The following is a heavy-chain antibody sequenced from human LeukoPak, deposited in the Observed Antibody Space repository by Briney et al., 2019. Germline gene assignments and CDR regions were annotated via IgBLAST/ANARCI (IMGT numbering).Heavy chain of an antibody. CDR1: GFTVSYNY. D-gene: IGHD3-9*01. Sequence: GGSLRLSCAASGFTVSYNYMSWVRQAPGKGLEWVSVIYSGGSTYYANSVKGRFTISRDNSKNTLYFQMNSLRAEDTAVYYCASTPPRYLGYFDYWGQGTLVTVSS. J-gene: IGHJ4*02. V-gene: IGHV3-53*01. CDR2: IYSGGST. CDR3: ASTPPRYLGYFDY.